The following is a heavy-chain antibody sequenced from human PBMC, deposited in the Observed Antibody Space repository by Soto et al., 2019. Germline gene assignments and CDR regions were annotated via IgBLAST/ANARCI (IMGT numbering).Heavy chain of an antibody. CDR1: GFTFSSYA. CDR2: ISSSGGNT. CDR3: AKADRTGSGWYSKYYYDMDL. J-gene: IGHJ6*02. V-gene: IGHV3-23*01. Sequence: PGGSLRLSCAASGFTFSSYAMSWVRQAPGKGLEWVSYISSSGGNTNYADSVKGRFTISRDNSKNTLYLQINSLRAEDTAVYYCAKADRTGSGWYSKYYYDMDLWGQGTTVTVSS. D-gene: IGHD6-19*01.